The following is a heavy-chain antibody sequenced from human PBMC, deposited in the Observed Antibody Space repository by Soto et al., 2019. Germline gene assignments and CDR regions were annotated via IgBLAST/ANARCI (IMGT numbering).Heavy chain of an antibody. J-gene: IGHJ6*02. CDR3: ASHEMTYYHFWSGYTSGYYGRGV. D-gene: IGHD3-3*01. CDR2: IYYSGST. CDR1: GGSISSGGYY. V-gene: IGHV4-31*03. Sequence: SETLSLTCTVSGGSISSGGYYWSWIRQHPGKSLEWIGYIYYSGSTYYNPSLKSRVTISVDTSKNQFSLKLSSVTAADTAVYYCASHEMTYYHFWSGYTSGYYGRGVWGQGTTVTVSS.